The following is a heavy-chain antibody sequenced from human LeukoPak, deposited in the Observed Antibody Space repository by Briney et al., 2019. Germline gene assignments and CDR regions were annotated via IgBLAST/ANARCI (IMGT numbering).Heavy chain of an antibody. CDR3: ARHPEFLRDFDY. CDR2: IYYSGST. Sequence: SETLSLTCTASGGSISSSSYYWGWIPQPPGKGLEWIGSIYYSGSTYYNPSVKSRVTIFVDTSKNQFSLKLSSVTAADTAVCYCARHPEFLRDFDYWGQGTLVTVSS. CDR1: GGSISSSSYY. D-gene: IGHD1-14*01. J-gene: IGHJ4*02. V-gene: IGHV4-39*01.